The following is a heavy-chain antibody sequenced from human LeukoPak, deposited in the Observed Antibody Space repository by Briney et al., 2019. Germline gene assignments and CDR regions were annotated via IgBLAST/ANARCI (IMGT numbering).Heavy chain of an antibody. V-gene: IGHV3-23*01. J-gene: IGHJ6*04. CDR1: GFTFSSYG. CDR2: ISTSGEST. CDR3: AELGITMIGGV. Sequence: PGGTLRLSCAASGFTFSSYGMSWVRQAPGQGLEWVSAISTSGESTYYADSVKGHFTISRDNSKNTLYLQMNSLRAEDTAVYYCAELGITMIGGVWGKGTTVTTSS. D-gene: IGHD3-10*02.